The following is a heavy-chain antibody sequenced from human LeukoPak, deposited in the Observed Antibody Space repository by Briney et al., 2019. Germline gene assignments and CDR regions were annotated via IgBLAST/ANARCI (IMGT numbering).Heavy chain of an antibody. CDR2: ISSSSSYI. J-gene: IGHJ3*02. CDR1: GFTFSSYS. Sequence: GGSLRLSCAASGFTFSSYSMNWDRQAPGKGLEWVSSISSSSSYIYYADSVKGRFTISRDNAKNSLSLQMNSLRAEDTAVYYCARKGVGATADAFDIWGQGTMVTVSS. V-gene: IGHV3-21*01. D-gene: IGHD1-26*01. CDR3: ARKGVGATADAFDI.